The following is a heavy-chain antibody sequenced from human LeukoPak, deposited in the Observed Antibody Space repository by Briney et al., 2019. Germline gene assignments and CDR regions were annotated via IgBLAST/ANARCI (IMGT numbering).Heavy chain of an antibody. V-gene: IGHV4-34*01. CDR1: GGSFSGYY. D-gene: IGHD5-18*01. Sequence: SETLSLTCAVYGGSFSGYYWSWIRQPPGKGLEWIGEINHSGSTNYNPSLKSRVTISVDTSKNQFSLKLSSVTAADTAVYYCARGGYSYGYGKGWFDPWGQGTLVTVSP. CDR2: INHSGST. CDR3: ARGGYSYGYGKGWFDP. J-gene: IGHJ5*02.